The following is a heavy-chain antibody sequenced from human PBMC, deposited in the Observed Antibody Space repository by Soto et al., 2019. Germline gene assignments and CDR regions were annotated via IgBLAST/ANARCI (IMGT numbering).Heavy chain of an antibody. D-gene: IGHD1-7*01. Sequence: QVQLVQSGAEVKKPGASVKVSCKASGYTFSNDAITWVRQAPGQGLEWMGWVSAYIGNTNYAQKFKGRDTTTTDTSPSTAYMEIRSLRYDDTAVYFCARASRYYWNYMMYWGQGTLVTVSS. V-gene: IGHV1-18*01. J-gene: IGHJ4*02. CDR3: ARASRYYWNYMMY. CDR1: GYTFSNDA. CDR2: VSAYIGNT.